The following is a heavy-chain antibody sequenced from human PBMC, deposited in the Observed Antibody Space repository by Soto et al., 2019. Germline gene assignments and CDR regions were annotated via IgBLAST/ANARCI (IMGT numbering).Heavy chain of an antibody. CDR1: GFTFSSYG. CDR2: ISYDGSNK. D-gene: IGHD1-7*01. J-gene: IGHJ6*02. CDR3: AKDHLYNWNYVQYYYYGMDV. Sequence: LRLSCAASGFTFSSYGMHWVRQAPGKGLEWVAVISYDGSNKYYADSVKGRFTISRDDSKNTLYLQMNSLRAEDTAVYYCAKDHLYNWNYVQYYYYGMDVWGQGTTVTVSS. V-gene: IGHV3-30*18.